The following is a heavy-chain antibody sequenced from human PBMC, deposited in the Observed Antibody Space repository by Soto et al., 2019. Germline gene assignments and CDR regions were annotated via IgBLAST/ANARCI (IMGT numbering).Heavy chain of an antibody. J-gene: IGHJ6*02. Sequence: QLQLQESGSGLVKPSQTLSLTCAVSGGSISSGCYSWSWIRQPPGKGLEWIGYIYHSGSTYYNPSLKSRVTISVDRSKNQFSLKLSSVTAADTAVYYCARRRGFPYYYGMDVRGQGTTVTVSS. CDR2: IYHSGST. CDR1: GGSISSGCYS. V-gene: IGHV4-30-2*01. CDR3: ARRRGFPYYYGMDV. D-gene: IGHD5-12*01.